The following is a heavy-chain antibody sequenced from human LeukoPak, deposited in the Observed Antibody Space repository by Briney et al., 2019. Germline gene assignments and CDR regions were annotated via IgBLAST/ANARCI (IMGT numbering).Heavy chain of an antibody. Sequence: GGSLRLSCAASGFTFDDYGMSRVRQAPGKGLEWVSSINWNGGRITYADSVKGRFTISRDNAKNSLYLQMNSLRAEDTALYYCAKDEGPAAPSDYWGQGTLVIVSS. CDR1: GFTFDDYG. D-gene: IGHD2-2*01. J-gene: IGHJ4*02. CDR3: AKDEGPAAPSDY. CDR2: INWNGGRI. V-gene: IGHV3-20*04.